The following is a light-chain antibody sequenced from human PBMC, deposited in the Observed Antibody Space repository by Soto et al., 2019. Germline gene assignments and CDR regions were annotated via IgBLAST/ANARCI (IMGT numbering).Light chain of an antibody. Sequence: EIVMTQSTLSLPVTPGESASISCRSSQSLLHSNGHNYLDWYVQKPGKSQQLLIYLGSTRAYGVLDRFSGRGAGPDFTRNISRVEAEDVGIYYCMPALQAAFTCGPGTKVDIK. CDR3: MPALQAAFT. J-gene: IGKJ3*01. CDR1: QSLLHSNGHNY. CDR2: LGS. V-gene: IGKV2-28*01.